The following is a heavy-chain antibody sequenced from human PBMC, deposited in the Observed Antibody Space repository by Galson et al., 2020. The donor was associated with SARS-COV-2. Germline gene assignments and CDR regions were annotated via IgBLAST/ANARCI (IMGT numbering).Heavy chain of an antibody. CDR1: GFPLSTSGEG. Sequence: SGPTLVKPTQTLTLTCTFSGFPLSTSGEGVGWIRQTPGKALEWLALIYWDDDVRYSPSLKNRLTITKDTSRNQVVRTMTNMDPVDTGTYYSAHRPAMIRGVITSNFDPWGQGTLVTVSS. D-gene: IGHD3-10*01. CDR3: AHRPAMIRGVITSNFDP. CDR2: IYWDDDV. J-gene: IGHJ5*02. V-gene: IGHV2-5*02.